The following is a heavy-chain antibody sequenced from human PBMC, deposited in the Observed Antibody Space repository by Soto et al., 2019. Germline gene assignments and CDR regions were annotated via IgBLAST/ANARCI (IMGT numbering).Heavy chain of an antibody. CDR1: GGTFSSYA. Sequence: QVQLVQSGAEVKKPGSSVKVSCKASGGTFSSYAISWVRQAPGQGLEWMGGIIPIFGTANYAQKFQGRVTITADEATSTGYMELSSLRSEDTAVYYCARGATAMVRADYGMDVWGQGTTVTVSS. CDR2: IIPIFGTA. D-gene: IGHD5-18*01. CDR3: ARGATAMVRADYGMDV. J-gene: IGHJ6*02. V-gene: IGHV1-69*01.